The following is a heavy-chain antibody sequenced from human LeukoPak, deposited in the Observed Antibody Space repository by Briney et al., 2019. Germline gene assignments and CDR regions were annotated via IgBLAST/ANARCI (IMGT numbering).Heavy chain of an antibody. V-gene: IGHV4-39*01. CDR3: ARQATEADIYFDY. CDR1: GGSIGSSSYY. J-gene: IGHJ4*02. D-gene: IGHD3-9*01. Sequence: SETLSLTCTVSGGSIGSSSYYWGWIRQPPGKGLEWIGSIYYSGSTYYNPSLKSRVTISVDTSKNQFSLKLSSVTAADTAVYYCARQATEADIYFDYWGQGTLVTVSS. CDR2: IYYSGST.